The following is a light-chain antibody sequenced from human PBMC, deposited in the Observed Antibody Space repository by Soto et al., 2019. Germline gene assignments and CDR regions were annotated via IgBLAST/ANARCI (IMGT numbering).Light chain of an antibody. J-gene: IGLJ1*01. Sequence: QSVLTQPASVSGSPGQSITISCTGTSSGVGAYNYDSWYQQYPGEAPKVIIYDVSHRPAGVSNRFSGSKSGNTASLTISGLQTQDEADYYCSSYTSATTYVFGTGT. CDR2: DVS. V-gene: IGLV2-14*01. CDR1: SSGVGAYNY. CDR3: SSYTSATTYV.